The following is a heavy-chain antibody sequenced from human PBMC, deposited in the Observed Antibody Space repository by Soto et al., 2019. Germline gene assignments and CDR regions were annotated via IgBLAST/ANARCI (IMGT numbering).Heavy chain of an antibody. CDR3: ARGLIATGYGDAIDY. CDR2: INHSGST. V-gene: IGHV4-34*01. Sequence: SSETLSLTCAVYGGSFSGYYWSWIRQPPGKGLEWIGEINHSGSTNYNPSLKSRVTISVDTSKNQFSLKLSSVTAADTAVYYCARGLIATGYGDAIDYWGQGTLVTVSS. CDR1: GGSFSGYY. J-gene: IGHJ4*02. D-gene: IGHD4-17*01.